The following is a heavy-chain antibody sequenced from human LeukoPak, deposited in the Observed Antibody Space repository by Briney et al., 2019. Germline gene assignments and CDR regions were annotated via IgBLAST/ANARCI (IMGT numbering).Heavy chain of an antibody. CDR3: ARRWSMGLTGGWFDP. CDR1: GGSISSGGYY. V-gene: IGHV4-30-4*01. J-gene: IGHJ5*02. Sequence: PSQTLSLTCTVSGGSISSGGYYWSWIRQPPGKGLEWIGYIHYSGNTYYNPSLKSRVTISVDTSKNQFSLKLSSVTAADTAVYYCARRWSMGLTGGWFDPWGQGTLVTVSS. D-gene: IGHD1-26*01. CDR2: IHYSGNT.